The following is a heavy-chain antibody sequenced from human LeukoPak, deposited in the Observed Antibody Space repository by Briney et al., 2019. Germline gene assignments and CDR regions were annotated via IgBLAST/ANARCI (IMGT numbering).Heavy chain of an antibody. V-gene: IGHV3-21*01. CDR1: GFIFSHYN. Sequence: GGSLRLSCAASGFIFSHYNRDWVRQAPGKGLEWGSSISSSSSYIYYADSVKGRLTTSRDNAKNTLYLQMHRLRAEDKAVFYCARAEYYYDSSGYYPRYYNYYYMDVWGKGTTVTVSS. CDR3: ARAEYYYDSSGYYPRYYNYYYMDV. J-gene: IGHJ6*03. D-gene: IGHD3-22*01. CDR2: ISSSSSYI.